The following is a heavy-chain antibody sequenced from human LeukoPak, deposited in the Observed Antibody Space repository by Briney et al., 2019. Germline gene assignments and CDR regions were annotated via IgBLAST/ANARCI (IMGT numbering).Heavy chain of an antibody. CDR1: GGSFSGYY. CDR2: INHSGST. Sequence: PSETLSLTCAVYGGSFSGYYWSWIRQPPGKGLEWIGEINHSGSTNYNPSLKSRVTMSVDTSKNQFSLKLSSVTAADTAVYYCARAPVSAMEYYYYGMTSGAKGPRSPSP. J-gene: IGHJ6*02. CDR3: ARAPVSAMEYYYYGMTS. V-gene: IGHV4-34*01. D-gene: IGHD5-18*01.